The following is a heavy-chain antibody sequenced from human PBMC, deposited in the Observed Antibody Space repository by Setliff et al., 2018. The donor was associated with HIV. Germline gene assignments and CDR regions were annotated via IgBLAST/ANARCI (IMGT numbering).Heavy chain of an antibody. CDR1: GYTFTGYF. J-gene: IGHJ4*02. D-gene: IGHD7-27*01. V-gene: IGHV1-2*02. Sequence: ASVKVSCKASGYTFTGYFIHWVRQAPGQGLEWMGWISPHKGDTNIPQRFKGRVTMTRDTSINTAYMELSRLRSDDTAVYYCARQLSNSLDYWGQGTLVTVSS. CDR3: ARQLSNSLDY. CDR2: ISPHKGDT.